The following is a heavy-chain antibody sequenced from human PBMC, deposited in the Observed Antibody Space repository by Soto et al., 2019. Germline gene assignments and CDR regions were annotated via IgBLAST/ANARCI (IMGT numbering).Heavy chain of an antibody. V-gene: IGHV5-51*01. CDR3: ARRRGSGSYYIKGYYYYGMDV. D-gene: IGHD3-10*01. Sequence: PGESLKISCKGSGYSFTSYWIGWVRQMPGKGLEWMGIIYPGDSDTRYSPSFQGQVTISADKSISTAYLQWSSLKASDTAMYYCARRRGSGSYYIKGYYYYGMDVWGQGTTVTVSS. J-gene: IGHJ6*02. CDR1: GYSFTSYW. CDR2: IYPGDSDT.